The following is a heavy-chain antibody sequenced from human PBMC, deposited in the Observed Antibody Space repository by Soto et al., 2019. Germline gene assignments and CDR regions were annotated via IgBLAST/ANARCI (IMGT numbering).Heavy chain of an antibody. Sequence: VQLVQSGAEVKQPGSSVKVSCKASGGPFSSYAISWVRQAPGQGLEWMGGIIPFFGTTNYAQKFQDRVTITADKSTNTAHMELRSLRYEDTAVYYCARHPGSTSRLVYGMDVWGQGTTVTVSS. D-gene: IGHD2-2*01. CDR2: IIPFFGTT. CDR1: GGPFSSYA. CDR3: ARHPGSTSRLVYGMDV. V-gene: IGHV1-69*06. J-gene: IGHJ6*02.